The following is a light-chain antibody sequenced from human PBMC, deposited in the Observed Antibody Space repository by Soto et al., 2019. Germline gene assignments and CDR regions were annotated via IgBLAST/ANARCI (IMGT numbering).Light chain of an antibody. CDR1: QSISSW. V-gene: IGKV1-5*01. Sequence: DIQMTQSPSTLSASVGDRVTITCRASQSISSWLAWYQQKPGKAPKLLIYDASSLESGVPSRFSGSGSGTEFTLTISSLQPADFETYYCQQYNSYPWTFGQGTKVDIX. CDR3: QQYNSYPWT. CDR2: DAS. J-gene: IGKJ1*01.